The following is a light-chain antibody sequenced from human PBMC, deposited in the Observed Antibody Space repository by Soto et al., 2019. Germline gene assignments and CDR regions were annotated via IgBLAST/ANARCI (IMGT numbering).Light chain of an antibody. V-gene: IGKV3-15*01. J-gene: IGKJ2*01. CDR1: QSVSSN. CDR3: QQYNSWPRYT. CDR2: GAS. Sequence: EIVMTQSPATLSVSPGERATLSCRASQSVSSNLAGYQQQPGQAPRLLIYGASTRATAIPARFSGSGSWTAFTLTISSLQSEDFAVYYCQQYNSWPRYTFGQGTKLEIK.